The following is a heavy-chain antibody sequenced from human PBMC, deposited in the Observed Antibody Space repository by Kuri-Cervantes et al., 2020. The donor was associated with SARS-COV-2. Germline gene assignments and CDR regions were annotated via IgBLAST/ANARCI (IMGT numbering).Heavy chain of an antibody. Sequence: GGSLRLSCKGSGYSFTSYWIGWVRQMPGKGLEWMGIIYPGDSDTRHSPSFQGQVTISADKSISTAYLQWSSLKASDTAMYYCARSEVGATTYLDYWGQGTLVTVSS. D-gene: IGHD1-26*01. V-gene: IGHV5-51*01. CDR3: ARSEVGATTYLDY. CDR2: IYPGDSDT. CDR1: GYSFTSYW. J-gene: IGHJ4*02.